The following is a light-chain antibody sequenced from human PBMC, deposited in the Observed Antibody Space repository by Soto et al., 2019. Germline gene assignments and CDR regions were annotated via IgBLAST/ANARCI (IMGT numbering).Light chain of an antibody. CDR1: SSDVGGYNY. CDR2: EVT. J-gene: IGLJ2*01. Sequence: QSALTQPPSASGSPGQSVTISCSGTSSDVGGYNYVSWYQQHPGKAPKLMIYEVTRRPSGVPVRFSGSRSGNTASLIVSGLQAEDEADYYCSSFAGSNTVAFGGGTKLTVL. V-gene: IGLV2-8*01. CDR3: SSFAGSNTVA.